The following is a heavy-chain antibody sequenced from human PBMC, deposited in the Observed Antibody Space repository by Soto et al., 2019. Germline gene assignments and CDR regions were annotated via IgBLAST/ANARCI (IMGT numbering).Heavy chain of an antibody. CDR3: ARELGYCSSTSCYPFDY. Sequence: GASVKVSCKASGYTFTSYGISWVRQAPGQGLEWMGWISAYNGNTNYAQKLQGRVTMTTDTSTSTAYMELRSLRSDDTAVYYCARELGYCSSTSCYPFDYWGQGTLVPVSS. D-gene: IGHD2-2*01. V-gene: IGHV1-18*04. CDR2: ISAYNGNT. J-gene: IGHJ4*02. CDR1: GYTFTSYG.